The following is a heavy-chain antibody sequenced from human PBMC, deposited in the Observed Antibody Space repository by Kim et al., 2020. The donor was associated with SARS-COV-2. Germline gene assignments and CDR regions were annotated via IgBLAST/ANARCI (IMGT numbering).Heavy chain of an antibody. CDR3: ARIDWFDP. CDR2: IRGDGTST. J-gene: IGHJ5*02. V-gene: IGHV3-74*03. Sequence: GGSLRLSCAASGFTMRNYWMNWLRQAPGKGLEWVSRIRGDGTSTTYADSVKGRFIISRDISKNTLHLQMNSLRVEDTAVYYCARIDWFDPWGQGTLVTVS. CDR1: GFTMRNYW.